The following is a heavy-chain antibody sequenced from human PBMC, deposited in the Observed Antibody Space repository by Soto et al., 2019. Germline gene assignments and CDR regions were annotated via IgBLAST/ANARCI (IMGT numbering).Heavy chain of an antibody. CDR1: GGSISSSSYY. J-gene: IGHJ4*02. V-gene: IGHV4-39*01. CDR2: IYYSGST. CDR3: ARVYYYDSSGYWYYFDY. D-gene: IGHD3-22*01. Sequence: PSETLSLTCTVSGGSISSSSYYWGWIRQPPGKGLEWIGSIYYSGSTYYNPSLKSRVTISVDTSKNQFSLKLSSVTAADTAVYYCARVYYYDSSGYWYYFDYWGQGTLVTVSP.